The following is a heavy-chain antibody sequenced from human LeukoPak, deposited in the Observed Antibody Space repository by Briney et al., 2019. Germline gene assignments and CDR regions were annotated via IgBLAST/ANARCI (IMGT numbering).Heavy chain of an antibody. V-gene: IGHV3-23*01. D-gene: IGHD2-15*01. CDR3: AKDKPLKMPVAMGGMDV. Sequence: GGSLRLSCAASGFXFNSXXXXWXXQAXXXXXXXXXIXXXSGGSTYYADSVKGRFTISRDNSKNTLYLQMNSLRAEDTAVYYCAKDKPLKMPVAMGGMDVWGQGTTVTVSS. CDR2: XXXSGGST. CDR1: GFXFNSXX. J-gene: IGHJ6*02.